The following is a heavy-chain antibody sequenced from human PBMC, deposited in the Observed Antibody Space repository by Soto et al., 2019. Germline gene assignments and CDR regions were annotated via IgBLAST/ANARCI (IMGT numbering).Heavy chain of an antibody. CDR1: GFTFSSYA. J-gene: IGHJ4*02. V-gene: IGHV3-23*01. D-gene: IGHD3-10*01. CDR2: ISGSGGST. CDR3: AKDSVFGSRSYYNWATNYFDY. Sequence: GGSLRLSCAASGFTFSSYAMSWVRQAPGKGLEWVSAISGSGGSTYYADSVKGRFTISRDNSKNTLYLQMKSLRAEDTAVYYCAKDSVFGSRSYYNWATNYFDYWGQGTLVTVSS.